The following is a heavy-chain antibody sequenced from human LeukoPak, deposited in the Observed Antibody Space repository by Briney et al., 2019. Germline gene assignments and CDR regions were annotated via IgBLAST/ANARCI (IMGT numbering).Heavy chain of an antibody. CDR2: VYYSGST. CDR3: AREVLEDYYYYYMDV. V-gene: IGHV4-30-4*01. J-gene: IGHJ6*03. CDR1: GGSTSSKNYY. Sequence: SQTLSLTCTVTGGSTSSKNYYWSWIRQPPGKGPEWIGYVYYSGSTFYTPSLKSRVIISVDTSSNQFSLKLASVTAADTALYYCAREVLEDYYYYYMDVWGKGTTVTVSS. D-gene: IGHD3-3*01.